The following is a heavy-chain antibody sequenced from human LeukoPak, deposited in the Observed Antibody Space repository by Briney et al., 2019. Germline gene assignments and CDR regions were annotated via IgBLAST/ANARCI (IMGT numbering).Heavy chain of an antibody. D-gene: IGHD3-22*01. Sequence: SETLSLTCTVSGGSISSSSYYWGWIRQPPGKGLEWIGSIYYSGSTYYNPSLKSRVTISVDTSKNQFSLKLSSVTAADTAVYYCARERDYYDSSGSRGFDYWGQGTLVTVSS. CDR3: ARERDYYDSSGSRGFDY. CDR2: IYYSGST. CDR1: GGSISSSSYY. V-gene: IGHV4-39*07. J-gene: IGHJ4*02.